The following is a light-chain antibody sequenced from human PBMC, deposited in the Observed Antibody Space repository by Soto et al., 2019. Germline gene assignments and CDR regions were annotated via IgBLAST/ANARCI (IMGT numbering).Light chain of an antibody. Sequence: EIVLTQSPGTLSLSPGERATLSCRASQSINSAYLAWYQQRPGQAPRLLIYGASSRATGIPDRFSGSGSGTDFTLTISRLEPADFAVYYCQQYAGSPGTFGQGTKLEIK. V-gene: IGKV3-20*01. J-gene: IGKJ2*01. CDR3: QQYAGSPGT. CDR2: GAS. CDR1: QSINSAY.